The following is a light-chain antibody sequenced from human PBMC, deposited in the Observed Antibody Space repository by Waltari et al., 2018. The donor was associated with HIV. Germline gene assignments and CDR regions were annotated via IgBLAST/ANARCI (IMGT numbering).Light chain of an antibody. CDR3: HQYHRSRT. Sequence: DIQMTQSPSTLSSSLGDRVTITCRASQSIRNSLAWYQQKPGKAPKLLSYKASTLESGVPSRFSGSGSGTEFTLTISSLQSDEFATYYCHQYHRSRTFGQGTKV. J-gene: IGKJ1*01. CDR2: KAS. V-gene: IGKV1-5*03. CDR1: QSIRNS.